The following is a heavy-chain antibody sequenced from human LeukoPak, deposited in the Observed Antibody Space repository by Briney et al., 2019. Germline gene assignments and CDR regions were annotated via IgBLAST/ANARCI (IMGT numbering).Heavy chain of an antibody. Sequence: SETLSLTCTVSGGSISSYYWSWLRQPPGKGLEWIGYIYYSGSTSYNPSLRSRVTISVDTSKNQFSLKLYSVTAADTAVYYCARPYYYDSRIDPWGQGTLVTVSS. J-gene: IGHJ5*02. D-gene: IGHD3-22*01. V-gene: IGHV4-59*01. CDR1: GGSISSYY. CDR3: ARPYYYDSRIDP. CDR2: IYYSGST.